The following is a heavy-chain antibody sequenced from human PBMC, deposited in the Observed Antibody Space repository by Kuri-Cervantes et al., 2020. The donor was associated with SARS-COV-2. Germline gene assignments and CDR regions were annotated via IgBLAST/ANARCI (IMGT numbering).Heavy chain of an antibody. Sequence: SETLSLTCAVYGGSFSGYYWSWIRQPPGKELEWIGEINHSGSTNYNPSLKSRVTISVDTSKNQFSLKLSSVTAADTAVYYCARGRGSSGPVWGQGTLVTGSS. CDR1: GGSFSGYY. CDR3: ARGRGSSGPV. D-gene: IGHD3-22*01. V-gene: IGHV4-34*01. CDR2: INHSGST. J-gene: IGHJ4*02.